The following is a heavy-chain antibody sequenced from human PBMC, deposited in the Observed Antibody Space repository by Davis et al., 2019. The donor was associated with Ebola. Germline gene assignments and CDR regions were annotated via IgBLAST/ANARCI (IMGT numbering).Heavy chain of an antibody. J-gene: IGHJ5*02. CDR3: AREGLEAALNWFDP. V-gene: IGHV4-61*01. CDR1: GGSVSSGSYY. CDR2: IYYSGST. D-gene: IGHD1-1*01. Sequence: PSETLSLTCTVSGGSVSSGSYYWSWIRQPPGKGLEWIGYIYYSGSTNYNPSLKSRVTISVDTSKNQFSLKLSSVTAADTAVYYCAREGLEAALNWFDPWGQGTLVTVSS.